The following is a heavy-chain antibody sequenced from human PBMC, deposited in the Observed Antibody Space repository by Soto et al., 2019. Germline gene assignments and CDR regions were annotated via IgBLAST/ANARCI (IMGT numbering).Heavy chain of an antibody. J-gene: IGHJ5*02. D-gene: IGHD3-9*01. CDR1: GFTFSSYG. Sequence: QVQLVESGGGVVQPGRSLRLSCAASGFTFSSYGMHWVRQAPGKGLEWVAVISYDGSNKYYADSVKGRFTISRDNSKNTLYLQMNSLRAEDTAVYYCAKKEFDTYYDILTGYYPRSINWFDPWGQGTLVTVSS. CDR3: AKKEFDTYYDILTGYYPRSINWFDP. V-gene: IGHV3-30*18. CDR2: ISYDGSNK.